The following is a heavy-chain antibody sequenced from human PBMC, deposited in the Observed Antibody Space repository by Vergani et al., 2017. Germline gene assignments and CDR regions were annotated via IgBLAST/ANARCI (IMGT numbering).Heavy chain of an antibody. Sequence: EVQLLESGGGLVKPGGSLRLSCASSGFSFSSYAMSWVRQSPEKGLEWVSAISASGDTTFYADSVKGRFTISKDISKNTLYLQMNSLRGDDTAVYYCARETRDTPSSLDYWGQGTLVTVSS. D-gene: IGHD5-24*01. V-gene: IGHV3-23*01. CDR1: GFSFSSYA. CDR3: ARETRDTPSSLDY. J-gene: IGHJ4*02. CDR2: ISASGDTT.